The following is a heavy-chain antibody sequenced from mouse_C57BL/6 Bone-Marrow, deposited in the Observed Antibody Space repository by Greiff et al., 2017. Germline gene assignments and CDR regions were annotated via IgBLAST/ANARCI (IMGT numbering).Heavy chain of an antibody. CDR1: GFSLTSYG. V-gene: IGHV2-2*01. Sequence: VKLMESGPGLVQPSQSLSITCTVSGFSLTSYGVHWVRQSPGKGLEWLGVIWSGGSTDYNAAFISRLSISKDNSKSQVFFKMNSLQADDTAIYYCARNYYGSSYVYAMDYWGQGTSVTVSS. J-gene: IGHJ4*01. D-gene: IGHD1-1*01. CDR2: IWSGGST. CDR3: ARNYYGSSYVYAMDY.